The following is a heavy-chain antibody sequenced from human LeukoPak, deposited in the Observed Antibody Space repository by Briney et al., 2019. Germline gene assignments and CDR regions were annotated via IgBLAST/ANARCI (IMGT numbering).Heavy chain of an antibody. D-gene: IGHD5-18*01. CDR2: ISYSGST. CDR1: GGSISSYY. Sequence: SETLSLTCTVSGGSISSYYWSWIRQPPGKGLEWIGYISYSGSTNYNPSLKSRVTISVDTSRNQFSLKLSSVTAADSAVYFCARSSARHLWSTVDNWGQGTLVIVSS. CDR3: ARSSARHLWSTVDN. J-gene: IGHJ4*02. V-gene: IGHV4-59*01.